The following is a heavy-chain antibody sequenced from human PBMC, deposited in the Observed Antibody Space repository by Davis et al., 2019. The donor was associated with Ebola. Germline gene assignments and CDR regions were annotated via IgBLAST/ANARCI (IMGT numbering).Heavy chain of an antibody. V-gene: IGHV3-30-3*01. CDR3: AKGRTIPLALDF. CDR1: GFTLSNYA. CDR2: ISYDGSDE. Sequence: GESLKISCAASGFTLSNYAMHWVRQAPGKGLEWVAVISYDGSDEYYADSVKGRFIISRDNAKNSLYLQMNSLRGEDTALYYCAKGRTIPLALDFWGQGTLVTVSS. D-gene: IGHD2-2*02. J-gene: IGHJ4*02.